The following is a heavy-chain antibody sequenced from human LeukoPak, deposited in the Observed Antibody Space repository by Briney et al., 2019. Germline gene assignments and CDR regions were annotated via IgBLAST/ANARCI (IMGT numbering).Heavy chain of an antibody. J-gene: IGHJ4*02. Sequence: SETLSLTCTVSGGSISSGGYSWSWIRQHPGKGLEWIGYIYYSGSTYYNPSLKSRVTISVDTSKNQFSLKLSSVTAADTAVYYCARAPYGDYPFDYWGQGTLVTVSS. CDR2: IYYSGST. CDR3: ARAPYGDYPFDY. V-gene: IGHV4-31*03. CDR1: GGSISSGGYS. D-gene: IGHD4-17*01.